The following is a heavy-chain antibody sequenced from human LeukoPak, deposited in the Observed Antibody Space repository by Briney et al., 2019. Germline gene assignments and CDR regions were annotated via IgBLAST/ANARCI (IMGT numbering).Heavy chain of an antibody. V-gene: IGHV1-2*02. J-gene: IGHJ4*02. CDR3: ARGVVLLWFGELRYYFDY. Sequence: ASVKVSCKASGYTFTGYYMHWVRQAPGQGLEWMGWINPNSGGTNYAQKFQGRVTMTWDTSISTAYMELSRLRSDDTAVYYCARGVVLLWFGELRYYFDYWGQGTLVTVSS. CDR1: GYTFTGYY. D-gene: IGHD3-10*01. CDR2: INPNSGGT.